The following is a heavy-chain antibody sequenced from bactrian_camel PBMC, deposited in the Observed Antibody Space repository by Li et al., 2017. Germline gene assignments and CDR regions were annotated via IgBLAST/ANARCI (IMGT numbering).Heavy chain of an antibody. CDR2: VRKDGTP. V-gene: IGHV3S60*01. Sequence: HVQLVESGGGEVQAGGSLKLSCAGSAYILENCGMVWYRQTKGKEEKLVSVRKDGTPVYEDTVKGRFTISQDNAKTNLYLQMNSLKSEDTAMYYCALAVCVAPAQALAVLTDGRPEYTTWGQGTQVTVS. CDR3: ALAVCVAPAQALAVLTDGRPEYTT. CDR1: AYILENCG. J-gene: IGHJ6*01. D-gene: IGHD3*01.